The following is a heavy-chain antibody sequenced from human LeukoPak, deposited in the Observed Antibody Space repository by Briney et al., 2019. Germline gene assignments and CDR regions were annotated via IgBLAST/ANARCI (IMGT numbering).Heavy chain of an antibody. V-gene: IGHV4-30-4*01. CDR1: GGSISSGDYY. CDR2: IYYSGST. D-gene: IGHD5-18*01. CDR3: ARDRIQLFNYFDP. Sequence: SGTLSLTCAVSGGSISSGDYYWSWIRQPPGKGLEWIGYIYYSGSTYYNPSLKSRVTISVDTSKNQFSLKLSSVTAADTAVYYCARDRIQLFNYFDPWGQGTLVTVSS. J-gene: IGHJ5*02.